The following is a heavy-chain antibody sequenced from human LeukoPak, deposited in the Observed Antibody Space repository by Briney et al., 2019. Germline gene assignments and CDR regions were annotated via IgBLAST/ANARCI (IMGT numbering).Heavy chain of an antibody. D-gene: IGHD1-26*01. CDR1: GFTFSSCG. J-gene: IGHJ4*02. CDR3: AKGPDSWIIYFDY. CDR2: ISYDGSNK. Sequence: GRSLRLSCTASGFTFSSCGMHWVRQAPGKGLEWVAVISYDGSNKYYADSVKGRFTISRDNSKNTLYLQMNSLRAEDTAVYYCAKGPDSWIIYFDYWGQGTLVTVSS. V-gene: IGHV3-30*18.